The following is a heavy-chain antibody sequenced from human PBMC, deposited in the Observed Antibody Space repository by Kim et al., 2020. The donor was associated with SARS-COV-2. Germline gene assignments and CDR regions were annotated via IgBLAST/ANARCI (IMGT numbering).Heavy chain of an antibody. Sequence: SQNVPGRVTITRDTSANTAHMGLSSLRSEDTAVYYCARGHSGSYYDAFDIWGQGTMVTVSS. D-gene: IGHD1-26*01. J-gene: IGHJ3*02. CDR3: ARGHSGSYYDAFDI. V-gene: IGHV1-3*01.